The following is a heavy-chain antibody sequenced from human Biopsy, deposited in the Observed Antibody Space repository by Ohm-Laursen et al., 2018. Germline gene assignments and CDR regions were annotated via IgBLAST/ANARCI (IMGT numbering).Heavy chain of an antibody. D-gene: IGHD1-26*01. CDR2: INWNSDNL. V-gene: IGHV3-9*01. CDR3: AKDRGVGAPPADH. J-gene: IGHJ4*02. CDR1: GFIFGDYA. Sequence: SLRLSCTASGFIFGDYAMHWVRQAPGKGLEWVSGINWNSDNLGYVGSVKGRFTISRDNAKNSLDLQMNSLRAEDTALYYCAKDRGVGAPPADHWGQGTLVTVSS.